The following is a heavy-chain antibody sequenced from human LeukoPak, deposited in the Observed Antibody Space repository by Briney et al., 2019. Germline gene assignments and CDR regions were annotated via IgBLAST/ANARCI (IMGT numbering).Heavy chain of an antibody. V-gene: IGHV4-59*01. CDR3: ARESSTGPWVFDY. D-gene: IGHD2-2*01. CDR1: GGPISSYY. J-gene: IGHJ4*02. CDR2: IYYSGST. Sequence: RTSETLSLTCTVSGGPISSYYWSWIRQPPGKGLEWIGYIYYSGSTNYNPSLKSRLTISVDTSKNQFSLKLSSVTAADTAVYYCARESSTGPWVFDYWGQGTLVTVSS.